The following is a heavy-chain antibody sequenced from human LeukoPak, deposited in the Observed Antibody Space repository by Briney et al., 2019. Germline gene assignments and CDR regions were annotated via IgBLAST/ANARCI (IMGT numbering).Heavy chain of an antibody. V-gene: IGHV3-11*04. J-gene: IGHJ4*02. CDR1: GFTFSDYY. CDR2: ISSSGSTI. D-gene: IGHD6-6*01. Sequence: GGSLRLSCAASGFTFSDYYMSWIRQAPGKGLEWVSYISSSGSTIYYADSVKGRFTISRDNAKNSLYLQMNNLRAEDTAVYYCARDEVYSSSSDYFDYWGQGTLVTVSS. CDR3: ARDEVYSSSSDYFDY.